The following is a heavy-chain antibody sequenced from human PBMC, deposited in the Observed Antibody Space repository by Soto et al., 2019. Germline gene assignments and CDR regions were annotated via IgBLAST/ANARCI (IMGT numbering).Heavy chain of an antibody. CDR2: IYYSGST. CDR1: GGSISSSSYY. CDR3: ARHTPNYDILTGYYPPGYYYGMDV. V-gene: IGHV4-39*01. D-gene: IGHD3-9*01. J-gene: IGHJ6*02. Sequence: RSLTCTVSGGSISSSSYYWGWIRQPPGKGLEWIGSIYYSGSTYYNPSLKSRVTISVDTSKNQFSLKLSSVTAADTAVYYCARHTPNYDILTGYYPPGYYYGMDVWGQGTTVTVSS.